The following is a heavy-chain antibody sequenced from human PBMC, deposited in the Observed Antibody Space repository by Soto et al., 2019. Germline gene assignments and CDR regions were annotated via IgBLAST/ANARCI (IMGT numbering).Heavy chain of an antibody. CDR1: GYTFTGYY. J-gene: IGHJ6*02. Sequence: ASVKVSCKASGYTFTGYYMHWVRQARGQGLEWMGWINPNSGGTNYAQKFQGRVTMTRDTSISTAYMELRRLRSDDTAVYYCAREWYSSSSGPYYDYGMDVWGQGTRVTVSS. V-gene: IGHV1-2*02. CDR2: INPNSGGT. D-gene: IGHD6-6*01. CDR3: AREWYSSSSGPYYDYGMDV.